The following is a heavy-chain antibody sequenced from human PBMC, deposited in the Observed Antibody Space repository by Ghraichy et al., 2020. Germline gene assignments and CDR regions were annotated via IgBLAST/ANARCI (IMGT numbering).Heavy chain of an antibody. D-gene: IGHD7-27*01. CDR1: GFTFSSYG. CDR3: AKDAPTGDLSY. V-gene: IGHV3-30*02. J-gene: IGHJ4*02. Sequence: GGSLRLSCAASGFTFSSYGMHWVRQAPGKGLEWVAFIRYDGSNKYYADSVKGRFTISRDSSKNTLYLQMNSLRAEDTAVYYCAKDAPTGDLSYWGQGTLVTVSS. CDR2: IRYDGSNK.